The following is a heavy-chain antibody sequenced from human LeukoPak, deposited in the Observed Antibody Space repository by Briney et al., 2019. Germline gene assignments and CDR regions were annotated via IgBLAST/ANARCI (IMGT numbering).Heavy chain of an antibody. CDR3: ATGTTITGAFDI. D-gene: IGHD1-14*01. Sequence: GGSLRLSCAASGFTFSSYSMNWVRQAPGKGLEWVSSISSSSSYIYYADSVKGRFTISRDNAKNSLYLQMNSLRAEDTAVYYCATGTTITGAFDIWGQGTMVTVSS. CDR2: ISSSSSYI. V-gene: IGHV3-21*01. CDR1: GFTFSSYS. J-gene: IGHJ3*02.